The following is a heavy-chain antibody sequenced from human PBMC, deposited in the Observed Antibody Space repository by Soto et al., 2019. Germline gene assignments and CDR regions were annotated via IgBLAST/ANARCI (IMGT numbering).Heavy chain of an antibody. CDR3: AREGRHFDY. Sequence: SVKVSCKAAGGTFSSYAISWVRQAPGQGLEWMGGINPIFGTPHYAQKYQGRVTITADTFTNTAYMELTRLTSDDTAMYFCAREGRHFDYWGQGTLVTVSS. V-gene: IGHV1-69*06. J-gene: IGHJ4*02. CDR1: GGTFSSYA. CDR2: INPIFGTP.